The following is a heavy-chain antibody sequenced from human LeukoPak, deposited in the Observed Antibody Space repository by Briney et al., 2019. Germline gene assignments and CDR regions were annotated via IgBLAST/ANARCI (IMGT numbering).Heavy chain of an antibody. CDR3: ANDERNWNYNLASQTYD. Sequence: GGSLRLSCAASGFTFSSYSINWVRQAPGKGLEWVSSISSSGGYIYYADSVKGRFTVSRDNSKNTLYLQMSSLRAEDTAVYYCANDERNWNYNLASQTYDWGQGTLVTVSS. V-gene: IGHV3-21*04. CDR2: ISSSGGYI. D-gene: IGHD1-7*01. J-gene: IGHJ4*02. CDR1: GFTFSSYS.